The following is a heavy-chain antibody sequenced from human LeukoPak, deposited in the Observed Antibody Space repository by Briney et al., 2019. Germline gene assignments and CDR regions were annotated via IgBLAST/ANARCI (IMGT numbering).Heavy chain of an antibody. CDR2: IYYGGST. V-gene: IGHV4-59*12. CDR3: ARDPYTAMAPYYFDY. CDR1: GGSISSYY. D-gene: IGHD5-18*01. J-gene: IGHJ4*02. Sequence: SETLSLTCTVSGGSISSYYWSWIRQPPGKGLEWIGYIYYGGSTYYNPSLKSRVTISVDTSKNQFSLKLSSVTAADTAVYYCARDPYTAMAPYYFDYWGQGTLVTVSS.